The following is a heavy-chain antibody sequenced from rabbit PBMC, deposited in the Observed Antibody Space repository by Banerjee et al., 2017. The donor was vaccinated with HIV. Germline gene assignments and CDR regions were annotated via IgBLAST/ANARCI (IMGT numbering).Heavy chain of an antibody. V-gene: IGHV1S40*01. CDR3: ARSGDGGYDYGGL. D-gene: IGHD6-1*01. J-gene: IGHJ6*01. Sequence: MCWVRQAPGKGLQWIACINTYTGKAVYATWANGRFTISKTSSTTVTLQVTSLTAADTATYFCARSGDGGYDYGGLWGPGTLVTVS. CDR2: INTYTGKA.